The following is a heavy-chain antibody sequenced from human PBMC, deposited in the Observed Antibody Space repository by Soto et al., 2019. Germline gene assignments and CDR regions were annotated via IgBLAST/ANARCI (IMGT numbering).Heavy chain of an antibody. V-gene: IGHV1-2*02. D-gene: IGHD6-13*01. CDR2: INPNSGGT. J-gene: IGHJ4*02. CDR1: GRTFTAHF. Sequence: QVQLVQSGAEVKKSGASVKVSCKASGRTFTAHFMHWLRQTPGHGPEWMGWINPNSGGTNYAPKFQGRVTMTRDTSITTVFMELSRLTSDYTAVYYCASGGSWYEYWGQGTRVTVSS. CDR3: ASGGSWYEY.